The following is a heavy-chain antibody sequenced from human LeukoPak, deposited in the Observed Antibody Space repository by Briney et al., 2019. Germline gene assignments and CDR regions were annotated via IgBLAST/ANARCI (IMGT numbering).Heavy chain of an antibody. D-gene: IGHD2-15*01. V-gene: IGHV1-69*06. Sequence: SVKVSCKASGGTFSSYAISWVRQAPGQGLEWMGGIIPIFGTVNYAQKFQGRVTITADKSTSTAYMELSSLRSEDTAVYYCATDMVGFCSGNGCYSEAYWGQGTLVTVSS. CDR2: IIPIFGTV. CDR3: ATDMVGFCSGNGCYSEAY. J-gene: IGHJ4*02. CDR1: GGTFSSYA.